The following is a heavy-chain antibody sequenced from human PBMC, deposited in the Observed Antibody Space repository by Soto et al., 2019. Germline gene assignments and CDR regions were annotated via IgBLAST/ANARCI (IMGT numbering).Heavy chain of an antibody. CDR2: ISGSGGST. CDR1: GFTFSSYA. V-gene: IGHV3-23*01. D-gene: IGHD1-26*01. CDR3: ARKGGVYDYGMDV. Sequence: EVQLLESGGGLVQPGGSLRLSCAASGFTFSSYAMSWVRQAPGKGLEWVSAISGSGGSTYYADSVKGRFTVSRDNSRNTLYLQMNSLRAEDTAVYYCARKGGVYDYGMDVWGQGTTVTVSS. J-gene: IGHJ6*02.